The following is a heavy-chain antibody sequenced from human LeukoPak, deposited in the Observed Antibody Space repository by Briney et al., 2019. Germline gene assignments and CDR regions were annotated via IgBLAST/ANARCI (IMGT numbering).Heavy chain of an antibody. D-gene: IGHD3-22*01. CDR1: GGSISSSH. V-gene: IGHV4-59*01. Sequence: PSETLSLTCTVSGGSISSSHWSWIRQPPGKGLEWIGYISYSGSTNYNPSLKSRVTISVDTSKNQFSLKLNSVTAADTAVYYCARRRDYYDSRGYYAFDIWGHGTMVTVSS. J-gene: IGHJ3*02. CDR3: ARRRDYYDSRGYYAFDI. CDR2: ISYSGST.